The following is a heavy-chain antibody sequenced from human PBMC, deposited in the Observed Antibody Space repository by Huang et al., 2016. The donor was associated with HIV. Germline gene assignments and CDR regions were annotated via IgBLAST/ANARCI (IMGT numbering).Heavy chain of an antibody. J-gene: IGHJ3*02. V-gene: IGHV1-18*01. CDR2: ISASRGDT. CDR3: ARDPKYHRIGYYRQRRGIDI. D-gene: IGHD3-22*01. CDR1: GYTFTSYG. Sequence: QIQLMQSGPELKQPGASVKVSCKASGYTFTSYGITWVRQAPGQGPEWMGLISASRGDTEYDQQVQGTVTLTTDTPTNIADMELRSLRSDDTAKYYCARDPKYHRIGYYRQRRGIDIWGQGTMVIVSS.